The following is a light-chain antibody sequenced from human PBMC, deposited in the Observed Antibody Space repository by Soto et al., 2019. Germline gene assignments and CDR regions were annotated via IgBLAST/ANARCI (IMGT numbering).Light chain of an antibody. CDR1: RIIGNW. CDR2: GAS. CDR3: QQYNTYS. V-gene: IGKV1-5*03. Sequence: DIPMTQSPPTLSASVGDRVTISCRASRIIGNWLAWYQQKPGKAPKLLIYGASTLESGVPSRFSGSGSGTEFTLTISGLQPDDFATYYCQQYNTYSFGQGTHVEIK. J-gene: IGKJ2*01.